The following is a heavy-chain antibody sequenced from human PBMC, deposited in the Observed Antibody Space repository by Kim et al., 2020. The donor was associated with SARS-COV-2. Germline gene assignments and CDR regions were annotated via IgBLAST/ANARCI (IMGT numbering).Heavy chain of an antibody. D-gene: IGHD2-15*01. CDR1: GGSISSSSYY. V-gene: IGHV4-39*01. Sequence: SETLSLTCTVSGGSISSSSYYWGWIRQPPGKGLEWIGIVYYNGGTYYNPSLRSRVTMSPDTSKNQFFLNLRYVTAADTAVYYCARHELGYCSGGSCLLHYCDYWGQGTLGTLSS. CDR3: ARHELGYCSGGSCLLHYCDY. CDR2: VYYNGGT. J-gene: IGHJ4*02.